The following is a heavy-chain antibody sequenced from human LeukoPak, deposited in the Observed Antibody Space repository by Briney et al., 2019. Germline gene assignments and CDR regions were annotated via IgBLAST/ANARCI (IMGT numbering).Heavy chain of an antibody. CDR3: AKARGSGFQRGDAFDM. J-gene: IGHJ3*02. V-gene: IGHV3-30*02. CDR1: GFTFSNFG. Sequence: PGGSLRPSCATSGFTFSNFGMNWVRQAPGKGLQWVAFISYDGKDKYYSDSVKGRITISRDNSKSTLYVQMDSLRTEDTAVYYCAKARGSGFQRGDAFDMWGQGTRVTVSS. CDR2: ISYDGKDK. D-gene: IGHD6-19*01.